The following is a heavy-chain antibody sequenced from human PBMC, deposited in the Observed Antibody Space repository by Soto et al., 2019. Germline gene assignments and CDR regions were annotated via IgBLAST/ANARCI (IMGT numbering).Heavy chain of an antibody. Sequence: EAQLLESGCDSEQPGGSLRLSCAASGFTCSAYVLNWVRQAPGKGLEWVSGISGRGDVTSYADSGRGRFTISRDNSKNTLYLQINRLRAEDTAIYYCAKEEMTFGDGYWGRGTLVTVSA. D-gene: IGHD3-3*01. CDR2: ISGRGDVT. J-gene: IGHJ4*02. V-gene: IGHV3-23*01. CDR3: AKEEMTFGDGY. CDR1: GFTCSAYV.